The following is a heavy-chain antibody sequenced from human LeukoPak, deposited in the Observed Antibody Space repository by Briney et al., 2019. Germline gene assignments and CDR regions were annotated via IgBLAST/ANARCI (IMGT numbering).Heavy chain of an antibody. J-gene: IGHJ4*02. CDR1: GYTFTSYD. Sequence: ASVKVSCKASGYTFTSYDINWVRQAPEQGLEWMGWMNPNSGNTGYAQKFQGRVTMTRNTSISTAYMELSSLRSEDTAVYYCARLHKRGIAALGYWGQGTLVTVSS. V-gene: IGHV1-8*01. CDR2: MNPNSGNT. D-gene: IGHD6-13*01. CDR3: ARLHKRGIAALGY.